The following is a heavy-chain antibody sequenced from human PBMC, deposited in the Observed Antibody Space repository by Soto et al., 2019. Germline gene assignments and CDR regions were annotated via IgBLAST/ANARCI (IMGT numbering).Heavy chain of an antibody. D-gene: IGHD1-1*01. CDR1: GYTFTSYG. Sequence: GASVKVSCKASGYTFTSYGISWVRQAPGQGLEWMGWISAYNGNTNYAQKLQGRVTMTTDTSTSTAYMELRSLRSDDTAVYYCARDIAYDDYYYYYYMDVWGKGTTVTVSS. J-gene: IGHJ6*03. V-gene: IGHV1-18*01. CDR3: ARDIAYDDYYYYYYMDV. CDR2: ISAYNGNT.